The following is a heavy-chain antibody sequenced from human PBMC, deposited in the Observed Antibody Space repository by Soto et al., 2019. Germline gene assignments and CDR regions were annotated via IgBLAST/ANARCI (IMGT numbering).Heavy chain of an antibody. CDR1: GGSFSGYY. Sequence: SETLSLTCAVYGGSFSGYYWSWIRQPPGKGLEWIGEINHSGSTNYNPSLKSRVTISVDTSKNQFSLKLSSVTAADAAVYYCARGGIAAAGRAVRWFDPWGQGTLVTVSS. CDR3: ARGGIAAAGRAVRWFDP. CDR2: INHSGST. D-gene: IGHD6-13*01. J-gene: IGHJ5*02. V-gene: IGHV4-34*01.